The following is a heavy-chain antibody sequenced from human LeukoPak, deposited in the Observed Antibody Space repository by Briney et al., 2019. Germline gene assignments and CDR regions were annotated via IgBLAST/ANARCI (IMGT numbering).Heavy chain of an antibody. CDR3: AKDRWEPYYFDY. CDR1: RFTFSSYA. Sequence: PGGSLRLSCAASRFTFSSYAMSWVRQAPGKGLEWVSAISGSGGSTYYRDSVKGRFTISRDNSKNTLYLQMNSLRDEDTAVYYCAKDRWEPYYFDYWGQGTLVIVSS. V-gene: IGHV3-23*01. CDR2: ISGSGGST. J-gene: IGHJ4*02. D-gene: IGHD1-26*01.